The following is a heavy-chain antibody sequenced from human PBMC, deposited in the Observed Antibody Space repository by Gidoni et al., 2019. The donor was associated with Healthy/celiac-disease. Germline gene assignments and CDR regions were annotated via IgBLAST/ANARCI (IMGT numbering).Heavy chain of an antibody. Sequence: QVQLVESGGGVVPPGRSLRLSCAASGFTFSSHGMHWVRQAPGKGLEWVAVISYDGSNKYYADSVKGRFTISRDNSKNTLYLQMNSLRAEDTAVYYCAKVGPPYCSGGSCYAYYFDYWGQGTLVTVSS. CDR1: GFTFSSHG. V-gene: IGHV3-30*18. D-gene: IGHD2-15*01. J-gene: IGHJ4*02. CDR2: ISYDGSNK. CDR3: AKVGPPYCSGGSCYAYYFDY.